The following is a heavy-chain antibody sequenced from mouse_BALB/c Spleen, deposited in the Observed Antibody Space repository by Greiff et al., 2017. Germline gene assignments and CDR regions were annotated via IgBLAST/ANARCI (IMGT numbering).Heavy chain of an antibody. CDR3: AREGYERLDY. D-gene: IGHD2-14*01. CDR2: ISTYYGDA. Sequence: QVQLQQSGAELVRPGVSVKISCKGSGYTFTDYAMHWVKQSHAKSLEWIGVISTYYGDASYNQKFKGKATMTVDKSSSTAYMELARLTSEDSAIYYCAREGYERLDYWGQGTTLTVSS. V-gene: IGHV1S137*01. J-gene: IGHJ2*01. CDR1: GYTFTDYA.